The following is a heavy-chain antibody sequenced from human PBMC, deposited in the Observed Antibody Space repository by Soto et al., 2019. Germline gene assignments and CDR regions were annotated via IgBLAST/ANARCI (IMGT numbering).Heavy chain of an antibody. CDR3: ARAGVGRSGWYNPQSLNWFDP. Sequence: GGSLRLSCAASGFTFSSYSMNWVRQAPGKGLEWVSYISSSSSTIYYADSVKGRFTISRDNAKNSLYLQMNSLRAEDTAVYYCARAGVGRSGWYNPQSLNWFDPWGQGTLVTVSS. CDR2: ISSSSSTI. D-gene: IGHD6-19*01. CDR1: GFTFSSYS. J-gene: IGHJ5*02. V-gene: IGHV3-48*01.